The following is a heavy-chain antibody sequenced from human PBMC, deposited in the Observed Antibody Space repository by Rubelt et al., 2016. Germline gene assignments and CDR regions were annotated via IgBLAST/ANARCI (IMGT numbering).Heavy chain of an antibody. Sequence: TCSVSNYSISSNYFWVWVRQPPGKGLEWIGRIYHTGTTYYSSSLESRVIISVDPSKNQFSLRLTSVTAADTAMYYCGRGDRSVQLLSSHWGLGILVTVSS. D-gene: IGHD2/OR15-2a*01. CDR3: GRGDRSVQLLSSH. CDR2: IYHTGTT. V-gene: IGHV4-38-2*02. J-gene: IGHJ4*02. CDR1: NYSISSNYF.